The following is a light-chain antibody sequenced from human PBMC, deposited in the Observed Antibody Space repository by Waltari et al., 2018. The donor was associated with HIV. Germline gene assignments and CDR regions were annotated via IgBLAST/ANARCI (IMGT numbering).Light chain of an antibody. CDR1: QSILYSSNNKNF. CDR3: QQYYTTPLT. Sequence: DIVMTQSPDSLAVSLDERATINCKSSQSILYSSNNKNFLAWYQQKPGQPPKLLIYWASTRESGVPDLFSGSGSETDFTLTISSLQAEDVAVYYCQQYYTTPLTFGQGTKLEIK. J-gene: IGKJ2*01. CDR2: WAS. V-gene: IGKV4-1*01.